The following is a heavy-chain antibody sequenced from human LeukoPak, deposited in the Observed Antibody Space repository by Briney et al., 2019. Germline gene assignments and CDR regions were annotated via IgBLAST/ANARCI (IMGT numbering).Heavy chain of an antibody. CDR1: GSGFIFSNAR. V-gene: IGHV3-15*01. D-gene: IGHD5-18*01. Sequence: GGSLRLSCRGSGSGFIFSNARMNWVRQAPGKGLEWVGHIKSHVHGGTTEYGAPVKDRFTISRDDSENTVYLQMNSLKTEDTAVYYCMDTAMTKSWDYWGQGTLVTVSS. CDR2: IKSHVHGGTT. CDR3: MDTAMTKSWDY. J-gene: IGHJ4*02.